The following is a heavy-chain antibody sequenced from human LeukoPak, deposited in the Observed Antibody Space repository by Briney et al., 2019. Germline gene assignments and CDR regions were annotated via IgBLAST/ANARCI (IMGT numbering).Heavy chain of an antibody. CDR3: ARARWWFDP. Sequence: KSSETLSLTCTVSGGSINSYYWSWIRQPPGKGLEWIGYIYYSGSTNYNPSLKSRVTMSVDTSKNQFSLRLSSVTTADTAVYCCARARWWFDPWGQGTLVTVSS. D-gene: IGHD2-15*01. CDR1: GGSINSYY. V-gene: IGHV4-59*01. CDR2: IYYSGST. J-gene: IGHJ5*02.